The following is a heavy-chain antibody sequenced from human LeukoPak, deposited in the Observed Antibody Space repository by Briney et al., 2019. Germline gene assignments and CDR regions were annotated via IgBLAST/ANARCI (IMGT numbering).Heavy chain of an antibody. J-gene: IGHJ4*02. V-gene: IGHV4-34*01. CDR1: GGSFSGYY. CDR3: ARVLGYRTNGVCYDAYTD. Sequence: TSETLSLTCAVYGGSFSGYYWSWIRQPPGKGLEWIGEINHSGSTNYNPSLKSRVTISVDTSKNQFSLKLSSVTAADTAVYYCARVLGYRTNGVCYDAYTDWGQGTLVTVSS. D-gene: IGHD2-8*01. CDR2: INHSGST.